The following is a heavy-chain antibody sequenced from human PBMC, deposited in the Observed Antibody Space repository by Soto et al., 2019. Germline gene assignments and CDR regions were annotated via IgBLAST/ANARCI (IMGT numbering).Heavy chain of an antibody. CDR3: ARALGSVVVPAANY. J-gene: IGHJ4*02. CDR2: IIPILGIA. CDR1: GGTFSSYT. V-gene: IGHV1-69*02. D-gene: IGHD2-2*01. Sequence: QVQLVQSGAEVKKPGSSVKVSCKASGGTFSSYTISWVRQAPGQGLEWMGRIIPILGIANYAQKFQGRVTITADKSTSTAYMELSSLRSEDTAVYYCARALGSVVVPAANYWGQGTLVTVSS.